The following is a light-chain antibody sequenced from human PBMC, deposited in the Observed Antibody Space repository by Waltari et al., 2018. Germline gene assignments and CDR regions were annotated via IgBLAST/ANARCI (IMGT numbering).Light chain of an antibody. CDR3: QQYGSAPNT. CDR2: DAS. Sequence: EIVLTQSPATLSLSPGERATLSCRASQSIDNYLAWYQQKPGQAPRLLFYDASYRATGIPVRFSGSGSGTDFTLTISRLEAEDFAVYYCQQYGSAPNTFGQGTKVEIK. V-gene: IGKV3-20*01. CDR1: QSIDNY. J-gene: IGKJ2*01.